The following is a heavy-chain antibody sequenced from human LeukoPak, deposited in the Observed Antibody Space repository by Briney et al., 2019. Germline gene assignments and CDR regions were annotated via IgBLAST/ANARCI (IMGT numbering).Heavy chain of an antibody. Sequence: GGSLRLSCAASGFTFNNYWMHWVRQAPGQGLMWVSRINSDGSSTNYADSVKGRFTISRDNAKNTLYLQMNSLRVEDMAVYYCARGRMFSIDYWGQRILVTVSS. CDR2: INSDGSST. CDR3: ARGRMFSIDY. D-gene: IGHD3-10*02. V-gene: IGHV3-74*01. CDR1: GFTFNNYW. J-gene: IGHJ4*02.